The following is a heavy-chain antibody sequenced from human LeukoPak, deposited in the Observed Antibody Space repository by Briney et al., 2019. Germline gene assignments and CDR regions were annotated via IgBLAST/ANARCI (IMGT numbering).Heavy chain of an antibody. CDR2: ISSSGSTI. CDR1: GFTFSSYE. Sequence: GGSLRLSCAASGFTFSSYEMNWVRQAPGSGLERVSYISSSGSTIYYADSVKGRFTISRDNAKNSLYLQMNSLRAEDTAVYYCARDPPYYYDSSGYEGGDYWGQGTLVTVSS. V-gene: IGHV3-48*03. J-gene: IGHJ4*02. CDR3: ARDPPYYYDSSGYEGGDY. D-gene: IGHD3-22*01.